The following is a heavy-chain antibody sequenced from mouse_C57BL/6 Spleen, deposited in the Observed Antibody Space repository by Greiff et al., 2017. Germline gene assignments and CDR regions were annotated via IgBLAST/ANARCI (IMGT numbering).Heavy chain of an antibody. CDR3: AREGTAQASCAY. CDR2: IYPGSGST. Sequence: VQLQQPGAELVKPGASVKMSCKASGYTFTSYWITWVKQRPGQGLEWIGDIYPGSGSTNYNEKFKSKATLTVDTSSSTAYMQLSSLTSEDSAVYYCAREGTAQASCAYWGQGTLVTVSA. CDR1: GYTFTSYW. D-gene: IGHD3-2*02. J-gene: IGHJ3*01. V-gene: IGHV1-55*01.